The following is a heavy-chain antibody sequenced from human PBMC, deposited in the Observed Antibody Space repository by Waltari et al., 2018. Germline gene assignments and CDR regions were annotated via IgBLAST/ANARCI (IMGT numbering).Heavy chain of an antibody. J-gene: IGHJ5*02. CDR3: ARGGNWNNNWFDP. Sequence: EVQLVESGGGWVQLGGSLRLSCGASGFTFSSYSMNWVRQDPGKGLVWVSYISSSSSTIYYADSVKGRFTISRDNAKNSLYLQMNSLRAEDTAVYYCARGGNWNNNWFDPWGQGTLVTVSS. CDR1: GFTFSSYS. D-gene: IGHD1-20*01. CDR2: ISSSSSTI. V-gene: IGHV3-48*01.